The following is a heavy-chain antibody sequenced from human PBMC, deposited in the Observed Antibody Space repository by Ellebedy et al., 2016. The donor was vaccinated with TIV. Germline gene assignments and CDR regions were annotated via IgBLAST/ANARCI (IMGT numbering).Heavy chain of an antibody. CDR3: ARDYATGGESPVRY. V-gene: IGHV1-46*01. CDR2: INPSGGST. CDR1: GYTFTSYY. D-gene: IGHD2-8*01. J-gene: IGHJ4*02. Sequence: ASVQVSCXASGYTFTSYYMHWVRQAPGQGLEWMGIINPSGGSTSYAQKFQGRVTMTRDTSTSTVYMELSSLRSEDTAVYYSARDYATGGESPVRYWGQGTLVTVSS.